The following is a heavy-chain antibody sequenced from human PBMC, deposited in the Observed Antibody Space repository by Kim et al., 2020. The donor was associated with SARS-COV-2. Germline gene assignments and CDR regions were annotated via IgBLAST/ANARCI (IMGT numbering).Heavy chain of an antibody. D-gene: IGHD3-10*01. CDR3: AREGSGSYNWFDP. J-gene: IGHJ5*02. Sequence: YSQNLQGRPTITRNTSATTAYMELSGLTSKDTAVYFCAREGSGSYNWFDPWGQGTLVTVSS. V-gene: IGHV1-3*01.